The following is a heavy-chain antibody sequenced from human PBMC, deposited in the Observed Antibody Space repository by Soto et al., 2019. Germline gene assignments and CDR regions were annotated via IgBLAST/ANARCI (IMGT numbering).Heavy chain of an antibody. CDR3: GKSPDFYYYGMDV. CDR1: GFTFSGYA. CDR2: ISGSGANT. J-gene: IGHJ6*02. Sequence: EVQVLESGGGLVQPGGSQRLSCAASGFTFSGYAMTWARQAPGKGLEWVSSISGSGANTYYADSVKGRFIISRDNSKNTVSLQMNSLRADDTAVYYCGKSPDFYYYGMDVWGQGTTVTVSS. V-gene: IGHV3-23*01.